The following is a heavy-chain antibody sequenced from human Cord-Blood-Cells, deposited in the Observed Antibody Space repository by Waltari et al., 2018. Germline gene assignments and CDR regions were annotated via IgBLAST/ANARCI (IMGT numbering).Heavy chain of an antibody. Sequence: TLSLTCTVSGGSISSYYWSWIRQPAGKGLEWIGRIYTSGSTNYNPSLKSRVTMSVDTSKNQFSLKLSSVTAADTAVYYCARDSDSSSWYWFDPWGQGTLVTVSS. CDR1: GGSISSYY. V-gene: IGHV4-4*07. D-gene: IGHD6-13*01. CDR3: ARDSDSSSWYWFDP. CDR2: IYTSGST. J-gene: IGHJ5*02.